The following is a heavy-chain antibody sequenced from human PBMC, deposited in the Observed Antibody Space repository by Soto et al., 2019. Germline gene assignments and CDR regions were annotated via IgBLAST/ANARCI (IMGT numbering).Heavy chain of an antibody. CDR3: ARGDDYTNAFDI. CDR2: IWYDGSNK. D-gene: IGHD4-4*01. J-gene: IGHJ3*02. V-gene: IGHV3-33*01. Sequence: VQLVESGGGVVQPGRSLRLSCAASGFTFSSCGMHWVRQAPGKGLEWVAVIWYDGSNKYYADSVKGRFTISRDNSKNTLYLQMNSLRAEDTAVYYCARGDDYTNAFDIWGQGTMVTVSS. CDR1: GFTFSSCG.